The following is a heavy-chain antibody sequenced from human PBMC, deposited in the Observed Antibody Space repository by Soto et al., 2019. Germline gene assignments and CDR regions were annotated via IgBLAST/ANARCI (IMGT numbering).Heavy chain of an antibody. CDR3: AHAYGGRSLY. D-gene: IGHD1-26*01. CDR2: IYWDDSK. Sequence: QITLKESGPTLVKPTQTLTLTCTFSGFSLTTDRVGVGWIRQPPGEALEWLAVIYWDDSKTYRPSLESRLTITKDTSKNPVALTMTNVDSLDTAPYYCAHAYGGRSLYWGQGTLVTVSS. J-gene: IGHJ4*02. CDR1: GFSLTTDRVG. V-gene: IGHV2-5*02.